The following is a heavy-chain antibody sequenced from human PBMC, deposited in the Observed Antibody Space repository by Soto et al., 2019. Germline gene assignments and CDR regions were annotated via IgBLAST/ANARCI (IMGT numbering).Heavy chain of an antibody. CDR1: SGSISSNNW. CDR3: ATGGSYCSTTGCLYWYLDL. V-gene: IGHV4-4*02. CDR2: IYHRGTT. D-gene: IGHD2-2*01. J-gene: IGHJ2*01. Sequence: QVHLQESGPGLVKASGTLSLTCAVSSGSISSNNWWSWVRQPPWEGLEWIGEIYHRGTTNYNPSLKRRVTISVATSKNQVSLNLNSVTAADTAVYYCATGGSYCSTTGCLYWYLDLWGRGTLVSVSS.